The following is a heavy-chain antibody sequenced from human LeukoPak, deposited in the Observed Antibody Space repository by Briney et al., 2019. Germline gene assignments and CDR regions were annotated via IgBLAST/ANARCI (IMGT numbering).Heavy chain of an antibody. CDR2: IYTSGST. Sequence: PSETLSLTCTVSGGSISSGSYYWSWIRQPAGKGLEWIGRIYTSGSTNYNPSLKSRVTISVDTSKNQFSLKLSSVTAADTAVYYCARRDLTVAVVAATENFQHWGQGTLVTVSS. CDR3: ARRDLTVAVVAATENFQH. V-gene: IGHV4-61*02. CDR1: GGSISSGSYY. D-gene: IGHD2-15*01. J-gene: IGHJ1*01.